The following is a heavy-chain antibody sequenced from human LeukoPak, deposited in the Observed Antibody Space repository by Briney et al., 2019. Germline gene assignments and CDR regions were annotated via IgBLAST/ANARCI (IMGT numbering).Heavy chain of an antibody. J-gene: IGHJ4*02. CDR3: ARVPGSSWYYFDY. CDR1: GFTFSSYA. D-gene: IGHD6-13*01. CDR2: ISYDGSNK. Sequence: PGRSPRLSCAASGFTFSSYAMHWVRQAPGKGLEWVAVISYDGSNKYYADSVKGRFTISRDNSKNTLYLQMNSLRAEDTAVYYCARVPGSSWYYFDYWGQGTLVTVSS. V-gene: IGHV3-30*04.